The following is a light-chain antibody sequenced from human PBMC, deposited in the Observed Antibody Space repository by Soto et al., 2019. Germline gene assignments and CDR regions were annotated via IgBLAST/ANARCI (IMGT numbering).Light chain of an antibody. CDR2: DVS. V-gene: IGLV2-11*01. CDR3: CSYAGSYTPWV. CDR1: SSDVGGYNY. J-gene: IGLJ3*02. Sequence: QSALTQPRSGSGSPGQSVTISCTGTSSDVGGYNYVSWYQQHPGKAPKLMIYDVSKRPSGVPDRFSGSKSGNTASLTISGLQAEDEADYYCCSYAGSYTPWVFGGGTKVTVL.